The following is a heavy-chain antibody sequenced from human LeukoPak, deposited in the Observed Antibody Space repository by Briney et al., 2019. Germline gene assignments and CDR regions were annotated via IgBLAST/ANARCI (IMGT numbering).Heavy chain of an antibody. V-gene: IGHV3-74*01. J-gene: IGHJ4*02. CDR1: GFTFSSFS. D-gene: IGHD6-13*01. CDR2: IHSDGINT. CDR3: ARVAYISTWYVDY. Sequence: AGGSLRLSCEPSGFTFSSFSMHWVRQAPGKGLVWVSRIHSDGINTNYADFVKGRFTISRDNAKNTLYLQMNSLRAEDTAVYYCARVAYISTWYVDYWGQGTLVNVPS.